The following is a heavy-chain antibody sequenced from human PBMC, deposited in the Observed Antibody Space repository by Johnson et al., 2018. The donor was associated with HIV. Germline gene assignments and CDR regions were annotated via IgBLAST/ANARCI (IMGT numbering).Heavy chain of an antibody. V-gene: IGHV3-30*19. CDR2: ISYDGSNK. D-gene: IGHD3-16*01. Sequence: QVQLVESGGGVVQPGRSLRLSCAASGFTFSSYGMHWVRQAPGKGLEWVAVISYDGSNKYYADSVKGRFTISRDNSKNTLYLQMNSLRAEDTAVYYCTRWGKKGAFDIWGQGTMVTVSS. CDR3: TRWGKKGAFDI. J-gene: IGHJ3*02. CDR1: GFTFSSYG.